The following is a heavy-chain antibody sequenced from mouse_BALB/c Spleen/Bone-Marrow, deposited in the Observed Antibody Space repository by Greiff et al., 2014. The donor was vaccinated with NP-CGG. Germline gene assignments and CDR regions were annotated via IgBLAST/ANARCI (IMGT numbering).Heavy chain of an antibody. CDR2: IDPSDSET. J-gene: IGHJ2*01. Sequence: QVQLQQSGAELVKPGAPVKLSCKASGYTFTSYWMNWGKQRPGRGLEWIGRIDPSDSETHYSQKFKDKATLTVDKSPSTAYIQLSSLTSEDSAVYYCARNWVYFDYWGQGTTLTVSS. CDR3: ARNWVYFDY. V-gene: IGHV1-69*02. D-gene: IGHD4-1*01. CDR1: GYTFTSYW.